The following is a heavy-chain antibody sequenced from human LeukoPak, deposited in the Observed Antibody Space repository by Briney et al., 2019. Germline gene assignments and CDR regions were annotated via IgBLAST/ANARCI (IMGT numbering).Heavy chain of an antibody. V-gene: IGHV3-13*01. CDR2: IGTAGDT. CDR3: ARVAKERVGGVYYFDY. D-gene: IGHD1-1*01. Sequence: PGGSLRLSCAASGFTFSDYDMHWVRQATGKGLEWVSAIGTAGDTYYTGSVKGRFTISRENAKNSLHLQMNSRRAGDTAVYYCARVAKERVGGVYYFDYWGQGTLVTVSS. CDR1: GFTFSDYD. J-gene: IGHJ4*02.